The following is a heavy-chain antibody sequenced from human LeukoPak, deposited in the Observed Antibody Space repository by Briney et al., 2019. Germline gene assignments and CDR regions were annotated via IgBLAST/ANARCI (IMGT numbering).Heavy chain of an antibody. D-gene: IGHD2-21*02. V-gene: IGHV3-48*01. CDR2: IRWTRKDI. Sequence: GGSLRLSCAASGFTFNSYTMNWVRQAPGKGLEWISSIRWTRKDICYVGAEKGRFPRSRDNANNSRYLEMNSLRSGHTVLYYCARELGSGDLGRLVGGQGTLLTVA. J-gene: IGHJ4*02. CDR1: GFTFNSYT. CDR3: ARELGSGDLGRLV.